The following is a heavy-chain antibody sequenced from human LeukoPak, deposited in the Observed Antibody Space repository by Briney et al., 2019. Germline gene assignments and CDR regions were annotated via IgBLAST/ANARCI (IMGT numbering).Heavy chain of an antibody. CDR3: TRVPELPDY. J-gene: IGHJ4*02. CDR2: INAYNGNT. Sequence: ASVKVSCTASGYTFSNYGINWVRQAPGQGLEWMGWINAYNGNTNYSQKFQGRVTLTTETSTTTAYMELRSLTSDDTAVYYCTRVPELPDYWGQGTLVTVSS. D-gene: IGHD2-15*01. CDR1: GYTFSNYG. V-gene: IGHV1-18*01.